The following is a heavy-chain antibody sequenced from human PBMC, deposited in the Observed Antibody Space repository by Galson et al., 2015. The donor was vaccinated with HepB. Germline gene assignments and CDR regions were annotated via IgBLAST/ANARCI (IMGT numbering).Heavy chain of an antibody. D-gene: IGHD5-12*01. CDR2: ISWNSGSI. J-gene: IGHJ3*02. CDR3: AKAWGIVATLDAFDI. Sequence: SLRLSCAASGFTFDDYAMHWVRQAPGKGLEWVSGISWNSGSIGYADSVKGRFTISRDNAKNSLYLQMTSLRAEDTALYYCAKAWGIVATLDAFDIWGQGTMVTVSS. CDR1: GFTFDDYA. V-gene: IGHV3-9*01.